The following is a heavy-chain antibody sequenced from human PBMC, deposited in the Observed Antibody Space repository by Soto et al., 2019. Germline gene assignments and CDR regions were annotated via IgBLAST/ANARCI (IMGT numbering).Heavy chain of an antibody. J-gene: IGHJ6*02. V-gene: IGHV4-31*03. CDR2: IYYSGST. CDR1: GGSISSGCYY. Sequence: PSETLSLTCTVSGGSISSGCYYWSWILHHPLNGLEWIGYIYYSGSTYYNPSLKSRVTISVDTSKNQFSLKLSSVTAADTAVYYCARDDGCSGGSCYYYRMDVWGQGTTVTVSS. CDR3: ARDDGCSGGSCYYYRMDV. D-gene: IGHD2-15*01.